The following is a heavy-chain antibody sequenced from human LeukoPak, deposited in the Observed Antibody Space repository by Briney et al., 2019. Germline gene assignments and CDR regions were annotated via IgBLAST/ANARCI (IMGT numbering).Heavy chain of an antibody. Sequence: GESLKISCKGSGYSFTSYWIGWVRQMPGKGLEWMGIIYPGDSDTRYSPSFQGQVTISADKSISTAHLQWSSLKASDTAMYYCARHRTVQVQPYNWFDPWGQGTLVTVSS. CDR2: IYPGDSDT. CDR3: ARHRTVQVQPYNWFDP. D-gene: IGHD1-1*01. J-gene: IGHJ5*02. CDR1: GYSFTSYW. V-gene: IGHV5-51*01.